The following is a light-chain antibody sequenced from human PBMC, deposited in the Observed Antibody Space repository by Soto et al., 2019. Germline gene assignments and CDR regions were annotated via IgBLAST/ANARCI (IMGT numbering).Light chain of an antibody. CDR3: QQYGSSPGT. Sequence: EIVLTQSPGTLSLSPGERATLSCRASQSVSSSYLAWYQQKPGQAPRLLIYGASSRATGIPDRFSGSRSGTDFTLTISRLEPEDSAVYYCQQYGSSPGTFGQGTKLVIK. CDR2: GAS. CDR1: QSVSSSY. V-gene: IGKV3-20*01. J-gene: IGKJ2*01.